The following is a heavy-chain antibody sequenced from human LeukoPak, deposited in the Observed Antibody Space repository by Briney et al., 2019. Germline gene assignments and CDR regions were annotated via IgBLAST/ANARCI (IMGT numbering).Heavy chain of an antibody. Sequence: SETLSLTYTVSGGSISSYYWSWIRQPPGKGLEWIGYIYYSGSTNYSPSLKSRVTISVDTSKNQFSLKLSSVTAADTAVYYCARDRWVYYYDSSGYYGDAFDIWGQGTMVTVSS. CDR2: IYYSGST. V-gene: IGHV4-59*01. D-gene: IGHD3-22*01. CDR3: ARDRWVYYYDSSGYYGDAFDI. J-gene: IGHJ3*02. CDR1: GGSISSYY.